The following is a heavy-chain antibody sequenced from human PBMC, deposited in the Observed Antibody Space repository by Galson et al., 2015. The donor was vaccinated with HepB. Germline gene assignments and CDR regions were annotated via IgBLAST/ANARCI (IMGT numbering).Heavy chain of an antibody. J-gene: IGHJ3*01. Sequence: SLRLSCAASGFIASDNYMIWVRQAPGKGPEWVSVIYASGVSNHADSVKGRFTISRDNSKNTLYLQLNSLKAEDTAVYYCARALGDSLPHTYAFDFWGQGTVVTVSS. D-gene: IGHD3-10*01. V-gene: IGHV3-66*02. CDR3: ARALGDSLPHTYAFDF. CDR2: IYASGVS. CDR1: GFIASDNY.